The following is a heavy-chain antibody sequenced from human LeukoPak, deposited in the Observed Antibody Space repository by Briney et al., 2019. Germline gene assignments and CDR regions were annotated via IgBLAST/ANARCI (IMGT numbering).Heavy chain of an antibody. Sequence: ASVKVSCKVSGYTFTDYYMHWVQQAPGKGLEWMGLVDPEDGETIYAEKFQGRVTITADTSTDTAYMELSSLRSEDTAVYYRATDSLNLWELLGYWGQGTLVTVSS. D-gene: IGHD1-26*01. CDR3: ATDSLNLWELLGY. CDR2: VDPEDGET. J-gene: IGHJ4*02. CDR1: GYTFTDYY. V-gene: IGHV1-69-2*01.